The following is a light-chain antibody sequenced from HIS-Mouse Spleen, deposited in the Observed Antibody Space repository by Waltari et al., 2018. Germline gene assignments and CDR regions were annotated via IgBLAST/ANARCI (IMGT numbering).Light chain of an antibody. CDR1: QSISSW. V-gene: IGKV1-5*03. J-gene: IGKJ3*01. CDR2: KAS. Sequence: TQSPSTLSAPLGHRDTITCRARQSISSWLAWYQQKPGKDPKLLIYKASSLESGVPSRFSGSGSGTEFTLTISSLQPDDFATYYCQQYNSYIFTFGPGTKVDIK. CDR3: QQYNSYIFT.